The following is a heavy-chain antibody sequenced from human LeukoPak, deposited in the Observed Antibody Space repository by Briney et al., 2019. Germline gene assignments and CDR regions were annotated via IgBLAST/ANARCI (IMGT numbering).Heavy chain of an antibody. CDR3: VKRSGLYFDY. Sequence: GGSLRLSCSASGFTFSSYAIHWVRQAPGKGVQYVSGISSNGGNTYNADSVKGRFTISRDNSKNTVDLQMSSLRAEDTAVYYCVKRSGLYFDYWGQGTLVTVSS. D-gene: IGHD1-26*01. V-gene: IGHV3-64D*09. J-gene: IGHJ4*02. CDR2: ISSNGGNT. CDR1: GFTFSSYA.